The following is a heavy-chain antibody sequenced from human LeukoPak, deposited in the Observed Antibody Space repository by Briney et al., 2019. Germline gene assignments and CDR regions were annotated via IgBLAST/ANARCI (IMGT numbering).Heavy chain of an antibody. Sequence: SETLSLTCAVYGGSFSGYYWSWIRQPPGKGLEWIGEINHSGSTNYNPSLKSRVTISVDTSKNQFSLKLSSVTAADTAVYYCARHLGRYSSSWPYYYYYYMDVWGKGTTVTVSS. V-gene: IGHV4-34*01. D-gene: IGHD6-13*01. CDR3: ARHLGRYSSSWPYYYYYYMDV. CDR1: GGSFSGYY. CDR2: INHSGST. J-gene: IGHJ6*03.